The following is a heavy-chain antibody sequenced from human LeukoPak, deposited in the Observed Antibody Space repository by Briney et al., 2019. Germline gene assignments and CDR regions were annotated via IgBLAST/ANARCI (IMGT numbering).Heavy chain of an antibody. Sequence: GGSLRLSCAASGFTFSDYYMTWIRQAPGKGLEWVSYISSGSSYTDYADSVKGRFTISRDNAKNSLDLQMNIRRAEETALYYCARARGSIPSSSFDYWGQGALVTVSS. V-gene: IGHV3-11*06. CDR2: ISSGSSYT. CDR1: GFTFSDYY. CDR3: ARARGSIPSSSFDY. J-gene: IGHJ4*02. D-gene: IGHD6-6*01.